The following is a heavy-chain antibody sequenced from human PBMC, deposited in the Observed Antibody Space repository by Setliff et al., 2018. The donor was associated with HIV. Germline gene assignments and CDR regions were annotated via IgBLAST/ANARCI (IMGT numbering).Heavy chain of an antibody. CDR1: GFSFSSYW. J-gene: IGHJ3*02. D-gene: IGHD3-10*01. CDR3: AKVFEFGIDAFDI. CDR2: IGAVGTPT. V-gene: IGHV3-23*01. Sequence: GGSLRLSCAASGFSFSSYWMHWVRQAPGKGLVWVSTIGAVGTPTHYAESVKGRFTISKDKSKNALYLQMSSLRDEDTAVYYCAKVFEFGIDAFDIGGQGTMVTVSS.